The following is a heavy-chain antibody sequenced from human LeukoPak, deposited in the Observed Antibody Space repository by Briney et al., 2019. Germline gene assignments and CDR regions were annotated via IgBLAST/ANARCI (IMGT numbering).Heavy chain of an antibody. CDR3: ARESPDTAMVLFDY. D-gene: IGHD5-18*01. J-gene: IGHJ4*02. Sequence: GGSLRLSCAASGFTFGSYSMNWVRQAPGKGLEWVSSISSSSSYIYYADSVKGRFTISRDNAKNSLYLQMNSLRAEDTAVYYCARESPDTAMVLFDYWGQGTLVTVSS. CDR1: GFTFGSYS. CDR2: ISSSSSYI. V-gene: IGHV3-21*01.